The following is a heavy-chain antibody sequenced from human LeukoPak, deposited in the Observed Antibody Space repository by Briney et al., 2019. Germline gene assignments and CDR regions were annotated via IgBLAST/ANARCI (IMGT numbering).Heavy chain of an antibody. J-gene: IGHJ4*02. CDR1: GGSICSYY. D-gene: IGHD3-10*01. CDR3: ARHPYWFGELYFDY. CDR2: IYYSGST. Sequence: SETLSLTCTVSGGSICSYYWSWIRQPPGKGLEWIGYIYYSGSTNYNPSLKSRVTISVDTSKNQFSLKLSSVTAADTAVYYCARHPYWFGELYFDYWGQGTLVTVSS. V-gene: IGHV4-59*08.